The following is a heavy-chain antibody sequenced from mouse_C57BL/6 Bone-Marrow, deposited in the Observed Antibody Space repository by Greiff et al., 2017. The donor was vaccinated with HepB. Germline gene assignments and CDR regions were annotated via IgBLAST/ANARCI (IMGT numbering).Heavy chain of an antibody. V-gene: IGHV1-19*01. CDR3: AVYVDY. Sequence: VQLQQSGPVLVKPGASVKLSCKASGYTFTDYYMNWVKQSHGKSLEWIGVINPYNGGTSYNQEFKGKATLTIDKSSSPAYRELNSLPSEDAAVYYCAVYVDYWGQGTTLTVSS. CDR1: GYTFTDYY. J-gene: IGHJ2*01. CDR2: INPYNGGT.